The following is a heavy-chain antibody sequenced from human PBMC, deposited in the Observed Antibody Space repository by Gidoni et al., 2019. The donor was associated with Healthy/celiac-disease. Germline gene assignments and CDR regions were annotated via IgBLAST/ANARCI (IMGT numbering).Heavy chain of an antibody. J-gene: IGHJ3*02. V-gene: IGHV4-34*01. D-gene: IGHD4-17*01. CDR3: ARGRSVTYDAFDI. CDR2: INHSGST. Sequence: QVQLQQWGAGLLKPSETLSLNCAVYGGSFSGYYWSWIRQPPGKGLEWIGEINHSGSTNYNPSLKSRVTISVDTSKNQFSLTLSSVTAADTAVYYCARGRSVTYDAFDIWGQGTMVTVSS. CDR1: GGSFSGYY.